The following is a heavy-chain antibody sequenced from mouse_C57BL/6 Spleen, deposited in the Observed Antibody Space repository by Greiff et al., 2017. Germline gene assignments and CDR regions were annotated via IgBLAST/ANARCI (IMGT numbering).Heavy chain of an antibody. Sequence: EVKLVESGGGLVKPGGSLKLSCAASGFTFSDYGMHWVRQAPEKGLEWVAYISSGSSTIYYADTVKGLFTISRDNAKNTLFLQMNRLRSEDTAMYYCARPRIRSQYYFDYRGQGTTLTVSS. J-gene: IGHJ2*01. CDR2: ISSGSSTI. D-gene: IGHD1-1*01. V-gene: IGHV5-17*01. CDR3: ARPRIRSQYYFDY. CDR1: GFTFSDYG.